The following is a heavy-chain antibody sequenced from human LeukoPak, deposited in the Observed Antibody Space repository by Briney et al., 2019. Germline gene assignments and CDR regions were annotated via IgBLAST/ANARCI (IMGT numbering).Heavy chain of an antibody. D-gene: IGHD2-15*01. CDR2: ISDSGGST. CDR1: GFTFSSYV. Sequence: PGGSLRLSCAASGFTFSSYVMSWVRQAPGKGPEWVSTISDSGGSTYYTDSVKGRFTISRDNSKNTLYLQMNSLRAEDTAVYYCAKDRYCSGSSCALYYFDSWGQGTLVTVSS. CDR3: AKDRYCSGSSCALYYFDS. V-gene: IGHV3-23*01. J-gene: IGHJ4*02.